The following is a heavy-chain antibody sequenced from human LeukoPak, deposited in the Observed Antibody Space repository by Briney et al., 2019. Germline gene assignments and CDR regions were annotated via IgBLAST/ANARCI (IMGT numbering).Heavy chain of an antibody. Sequence: GSLRLSCAASGFTFRDYTMNWVRQTPGKGLEWVSAISGSGGSTYYADSVKGRFTISRDNSKNTLYLQMNSLRAEDTAVYYCAKDYSLYSGSWIFDYWGQGTLVTVSS. CDR1: GFTFRDYT. V-gene: IGHV3-23*01. CDR3: AKDYSLYSGSWIFDY. CDR2: ISGSGGST. J-gene: IGHJ4*02. D-gene: IGHD6-13*01.